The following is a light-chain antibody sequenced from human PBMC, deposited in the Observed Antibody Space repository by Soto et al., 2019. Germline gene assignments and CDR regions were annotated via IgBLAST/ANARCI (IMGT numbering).Light chain of an antibody. CDR1: SSDVGGYNY. Sequence: QSALTQPPSASGSPGQSVTISCTGTSSDVGGYNYVSWYQQHPGKAPKLMISEVSNRPSGISDRFSGFKSANTAYLTISGVQPEDEADYHCSSYTTIKTVVFGGGTKVTVL. CDR3: SSYTTIKTVV. V-gene: IGLV2-14*01. CDR2: EVS. J-gene: IGLJ2*01.